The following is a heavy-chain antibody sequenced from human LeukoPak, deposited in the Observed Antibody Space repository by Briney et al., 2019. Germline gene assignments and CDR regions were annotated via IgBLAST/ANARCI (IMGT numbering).Heavy chain of an antibody. CDR1: GFTFDDYA. Sequence: GRSLRLSCVASGFTFDDYAMHWVRQAPGKGLEWVSGISWNSGSTAYADSVKGRFTISRDNSKNSLYLQMNSLRAEDTAFYYCAKDRLITVPKLEDDVFDIWGQGTMVTVSS. V-gene: IGHV3-9*01. D-gene: IGHD4-17*01. J-gene: IGHJ3*02. CDR3: AKDRLITVPKLEDDVFDI. CDR2: ISWNSGST.